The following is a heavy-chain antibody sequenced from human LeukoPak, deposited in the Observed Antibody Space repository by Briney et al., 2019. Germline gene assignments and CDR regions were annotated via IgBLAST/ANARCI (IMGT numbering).Heavy chain of an antibody. V-gene: IGHV3-73*01. Sequence: PGGSLRLSCAASGFTFSGSAMHCVRQASGKGLEWVGRIRSKANSYATAYAASVKGRFTISRDDSKNTAYLQMNSLKTEDTAVYYCTRARLLSSAYEFDYWGQGTLVTVSS. CDR2: IRSKANSYAT. CDR1: GFTFSGSA. D-gene: IGHD5-12*01. CDR3: TRARLLSSAYEFDY. J-gene: IGHJ4*02.